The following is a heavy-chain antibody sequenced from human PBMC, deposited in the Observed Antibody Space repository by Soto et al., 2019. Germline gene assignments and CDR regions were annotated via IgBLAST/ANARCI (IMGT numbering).Heavy chain of an antibody. CDR2: IYYSGST. CDR3: AAVRSSAIFGP. V-gene: IGHV4-59*06. J-gene: IGHJ5*02. Sequence: ASETMPLTCSVSGGSIGTLCWSWIRQPPGKGPEFIGYIYYSGSTYYNPSLKSRVTISVNTSKNQFSLKLSSVTAADTAVYYCAAVRSSAIFGPLVQGTLVTVSS. CDR1: GGSIGTLC. D-gene: IGHD3-3*01.